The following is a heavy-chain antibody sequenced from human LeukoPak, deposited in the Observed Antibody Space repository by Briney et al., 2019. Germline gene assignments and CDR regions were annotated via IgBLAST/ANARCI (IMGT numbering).Heavy chain of an antibody. J-gene: IGHJ4*02. V-gene: IGHV4-61*09. CDR3: ARDWGIAAATPYYFDH. CDR1: VGSISSGNYY. D-gene: IGHD6-13*01. CDR2: IYMSGST. Sequence: SETLSLTCTVSVGSISSGNYYYSWIRQSAGKGMEWIGNIYMSGSTRYNPSPMSRVAMSVDTSKNQFSLKISSATAADTAVYYCARDWGIAAATPYYFDHWGQGILVTVSS.